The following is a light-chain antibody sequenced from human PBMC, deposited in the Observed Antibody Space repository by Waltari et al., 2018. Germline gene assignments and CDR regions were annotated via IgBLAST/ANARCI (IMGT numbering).Light chain of an antibody. CDR2: LAS. J-gene: IGKJ2*01. Sequence: DIQMTQSPSTLSASVGDRVAITCRAIQSISSCLAWYQQKPGKAPKVLIHLASSLQNGVPSRFSGSGFGTEFTLTISSLQPDYVATYYCQQYYRFYTFGQGTKLEIK. CDR3: QQYYRFYT. V-gene: IGKV1-5*03. CDR1: QSISSC.